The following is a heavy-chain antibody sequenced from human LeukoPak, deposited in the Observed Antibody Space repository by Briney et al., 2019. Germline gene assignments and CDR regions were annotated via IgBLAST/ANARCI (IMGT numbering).Heavy chain of an antibody. CDR2: ITGSGGST. CDR3: AKDRAIYGSGSKFDY. V-gene: IGHV3-23*01. CDR1: GFTFSSYG. D-gene: IGHD3-10*01. Sequence: GGTLRLSCAASGFTFSSYGMSWVRQAPGKGLDWVSVITGSGGSTYYADSVKGRFTISRDNSKNTLYLQMNSLRAEDTAVYYCAKDRAIYGSGSKFDYWGQGTLVTVSS. J-gene: IGHJ4*02.